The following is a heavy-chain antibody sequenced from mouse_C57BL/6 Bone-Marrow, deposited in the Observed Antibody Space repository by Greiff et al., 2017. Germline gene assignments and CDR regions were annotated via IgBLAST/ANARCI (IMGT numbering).Heavy chain of an antibody. D-gene: IGHD1-1*01. CDR2: ISSGNSTI. J-gene: IGHJ2*01. CDR3: ARPLITTVLAPYFGY. V-gene: IGHV5-17*01. Sequence: DVKLVESGGGLVKPGGSLKLSCAASGFTFSDYGMHWVRQAPEKGLEWVAYISSGNSTIYYADKVKGRFTISRDHAKNTLFLEMPSLRSEDTAMYYCARPLITTVLAPYFGYWGQGTTLTVSS. CDR1: GFTFSDYG.